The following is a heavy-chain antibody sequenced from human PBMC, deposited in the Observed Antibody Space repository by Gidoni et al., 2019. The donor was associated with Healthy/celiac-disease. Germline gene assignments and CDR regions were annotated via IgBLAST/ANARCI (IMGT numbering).Heavy chain of an antibody. CDR1: GFTFDDYA. D-gene: IGHD2-2*01. Sequence: EVQLVESGGGLVQPGRSLRLSCAASGFTFDDYAMHWVRQAPGKGLEWVSGISWNSGSIGYADSVKGRFTISRDNAKNSLYLQMNSLRAEDTALYYCAKDRGCSSTSCSLGAFDIWGQGTMVTVSS. CDR2: ISWNSGSI. J-gene: IGHJ3*02. CDR3: AKDRGCSSTSCSLGAFDI. V-gene: IGHV3-9*01.